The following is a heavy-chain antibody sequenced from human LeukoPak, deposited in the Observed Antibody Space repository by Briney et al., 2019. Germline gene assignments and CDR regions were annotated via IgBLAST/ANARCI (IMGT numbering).Heavy chain of an antibody. CDR3: ARGKYAGPRVDC. D-gene: IGHD6-13*01. CDR1: GDSISNYY. Sequence: SETLSLTCTVSGDSISNYYWSWIRQPPGKGLEWIAYISYSGSTNYNPSLKSRVTISLDTSKNQFSLKLSSVTAADTALYYCARGKYAGPRVDCWGQGTLVTVSS. J-gene: IGHJ4*02. CDR2: ISYSGST. V-gene: IGHV4-59*01.